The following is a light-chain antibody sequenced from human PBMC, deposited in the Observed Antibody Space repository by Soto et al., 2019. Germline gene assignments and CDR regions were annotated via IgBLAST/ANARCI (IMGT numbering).Light chain of an antibody. CDR3: QVWDSSSDRLVV. Sequence: SYELTQPPSVSVAPGQTARITCGGSDNGSKPVHWYQQKPGQAPVLVVFDNSDRASGIPERLSGSNSGNTATLTISRVEAGDEADYYCQVWDSSSDRLVVFGGGTKLT. V-gene: IGLV3-21*02. CDR1: DNGSKP. J-gene: IGLJ2*01. CDR2: DNS.